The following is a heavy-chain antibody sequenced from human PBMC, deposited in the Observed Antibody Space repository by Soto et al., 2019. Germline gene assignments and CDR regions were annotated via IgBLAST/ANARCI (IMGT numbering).Heavy chain of an antibody. D-gene: IGHD6-13*01. J-gene: IGHJ4*02. V-gene: IGHV3-30-3*01. CDR3: ARDMVGSSWYPGAVSGY. Sequence: GGSLRLSCAASGFTFSSYAMHWVRQAPGKGLEWVAVISYDGSNKYYADSVKGRFTISRDNSKNTLYLQMNSLRAEDTAVYYCARDMVGSSWYPGAVSGYWGQGTLVTVSS. CDR2: ISYDGSNK. CDR1: GFTFSSYA.